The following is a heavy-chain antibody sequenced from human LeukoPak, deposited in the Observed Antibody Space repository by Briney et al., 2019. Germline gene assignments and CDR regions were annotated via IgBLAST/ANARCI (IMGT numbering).Heavy chain of an antibody. Sequence: SGGSLRLSCAASGFSFTTYAMSWVRQAPGKGLEWVAVIWYDGSNKYYADSVKGRFTISRDNSKNTLYLQMNSLRAEDTAVYYCAKDKGGGCFDYWGQGTLVTVSS. CDR1: GFSFTTYA. D-gene: IGHD6-19*01. CDR2: IWYDGSNK. J-gene: IGHJ4*02. CDR3: AKDKGGGCFDY. V-gene: IGHV3-33*06.